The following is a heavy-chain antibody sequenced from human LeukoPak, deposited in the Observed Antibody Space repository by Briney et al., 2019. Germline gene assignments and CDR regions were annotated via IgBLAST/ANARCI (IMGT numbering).Heavy chain of an antibody. CDR3: ARASGYDFDS. V-gene: IGHV3-74*01. D-gene: IGHD5-12*01. J-gene: IGHJ4*02. Sequence: GGSLRLFCTTSGFTFSDYWMHWVRQVPGKGLVLVSRVNRDGSSTAYADSVKGRFTISRDNAENTHYLQMNSLRAEDTAVYYCARASGYDFDSWGQGTLVTVSS. CDR1: GFTFSDYW. CDR2: VNRDGSST.